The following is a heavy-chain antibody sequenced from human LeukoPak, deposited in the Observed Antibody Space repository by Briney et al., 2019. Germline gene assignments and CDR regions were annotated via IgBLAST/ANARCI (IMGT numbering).Heavy chain of an antibody. CDR3: ARDTPSRYYYGSGSSGFDP. CDR2: IYTSGST. J-gene: IGHJ5*02. D-gene: IGHD3-10*01. V-gene: IGHV4-4*07. CDR1: GGSISSYY. Sequence: PSETLSLTCTVSGGSISSYYWSWIRQPAGKGLEWIGRIYTSGSTNYNPSLKSRVTMSVDTSKNQFSLKLSSVTAADTAVYYCARDTPSRYYYGSGSSGFDPWGQGTLVTVSS.